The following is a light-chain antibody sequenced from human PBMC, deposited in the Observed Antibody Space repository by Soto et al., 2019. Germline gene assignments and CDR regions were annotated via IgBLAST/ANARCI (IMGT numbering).Light chain of an antibody. V-gene: IGLV1-40*01. CDR1: SSNIGARYD. Sequence: QAVVTQPPSVSGAPGQRVTISFTGSSSNIGARYDVHWYQQLPGTAPKLLIYGNSNRPSGVPDRFSGSKSGTSASLAITGLQAEDEADYYCQSYDSSLNAVVFGGGTQLTVL. CDR3: QSYDSSLNAVV. CDR2: GNS. J-gene: IGLJ2*01.